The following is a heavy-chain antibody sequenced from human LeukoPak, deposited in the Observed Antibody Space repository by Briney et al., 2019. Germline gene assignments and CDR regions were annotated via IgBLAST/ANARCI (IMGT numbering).Heavy chain of an antibody. CDR2: ISSSSSTI. V-gene: IGHV3-48*01. Sequence: HPGGSLRLSCAASGFTFSSYSMNWVRQAPGKGLEWVSYISSSSSTIYYADSVKGRFTISRDNAKNSLYLQMNSLRAEDTAVYYCARYCSSTSCYPPDYYMDVWGKGTTVTVSS. CDR3: ARYCSSTSCYPPDYYMDV. D-gene: IGHD2-2*01. J-gene: IGHJ6*03. CDR1: GFTFSSYS.